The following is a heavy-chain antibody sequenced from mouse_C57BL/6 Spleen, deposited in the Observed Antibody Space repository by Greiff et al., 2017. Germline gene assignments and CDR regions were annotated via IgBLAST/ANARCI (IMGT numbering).Heavy chain of an antibody. CDR3: ARSTYDYDDWYFDV. CDR2: IHPNSGST. D-gene: IGHD2-4*01. Sequence: VQLQQPGAELVKPGASVKLSCKASGYTFTSYWMHWVKQRPGQGLEWIGMIHPNSGSTNYNEKFKSKATLTVDKSSSTAYMQLSSLTSEDSAVYYCARSTYDYDDWYFDVWGTGTTVTVSS. CDR1: GYTFTSYW. J-gene: IGHJ1*03. V-gene: IGHV1-64*01.